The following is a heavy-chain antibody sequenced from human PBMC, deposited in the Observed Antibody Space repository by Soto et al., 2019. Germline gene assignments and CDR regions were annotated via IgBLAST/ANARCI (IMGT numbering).Heavy chain of an antibody. J-gene: IGHJ6*02. D-gene: IGHD1-26*01. CDR3: ANGGSYGSYYYYGMDV. CDR2: IIPILGIA. CDR1: GGTFSSYT. V-gene: IGHV1-69*02. Sequence: QVQLVQSGAEVKKPGSSVKVSCKASGGTFSSYTISWVLQAPGQGLEWMGRIIPILGIANYAQNFQGRVTITADKSTSTAYMELSSLRSEDTAVYYCANGGSYGSYYYYGMDVWGQGNTVTVSS.